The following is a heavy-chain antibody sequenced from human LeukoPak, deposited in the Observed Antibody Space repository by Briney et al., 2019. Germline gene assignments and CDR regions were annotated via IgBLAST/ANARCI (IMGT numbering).Heavy chain of an antibody. CDR1: GGSISSYY. D-gene: IGHD2-2*01. CDR3: ARDASSTSSCPIDY. V-gene: IGHV4-34*01. J-gene: IGHJ4*02. Sequence: SETLSLTCTVSGGSISSYYWSWIRQPPGKGLEWIGEINHSGSTNYNPSLKSRVTISVDTSKNQFSLKLSSVTAADTAVYYCARDASSTSSCPIDYWGQGTLVTVSS. CDR2: INHSGST.